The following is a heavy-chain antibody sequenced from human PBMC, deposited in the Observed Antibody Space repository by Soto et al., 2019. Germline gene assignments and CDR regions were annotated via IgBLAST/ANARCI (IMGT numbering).Heavy chain of an antibody. J-gene: IGHJ4*02. CDR2: IWYDGSNT. V-gene: IGHV3-33*01. CDR3: VRDLLGSGGHFDY. Sequence: GGSLRLSCAASGVICSSFGMHWVRQAPGKGLEWVAHIWYDGSNTYYADSVKGRFTISRDNSRNTLYLQMNSLRAEDTAVYHCVRDLLGSGGHFDYWGQGTPVTVSS. CDR1: GVICSSFG. D-gene: IGHD7-27*01.